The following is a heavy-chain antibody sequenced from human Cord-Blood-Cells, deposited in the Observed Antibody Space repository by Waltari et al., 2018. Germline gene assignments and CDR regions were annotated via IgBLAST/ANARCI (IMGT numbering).Heavy chain of an antibody. V-gene: IGHV4-59*01. CDR3: AREVGFWSGYYPYYYYYMDV. CDR2: IYYSGCT. Sequence: QVQLQESGPGLVKPSETLSLTCTVSGGSISSYYWLWIRQPPGKGLEWIGYIYYSGCTNYNPSLKSRVTISVDTSKNQFSLKLSSVTAADTAVYYCAREVGFWSGYYPYYYYYMDVWGKGTTVTVSS. J-gene: IGHJ6*03. CDR1: GGSISSYY. D-gene: IGHD3-3*01.